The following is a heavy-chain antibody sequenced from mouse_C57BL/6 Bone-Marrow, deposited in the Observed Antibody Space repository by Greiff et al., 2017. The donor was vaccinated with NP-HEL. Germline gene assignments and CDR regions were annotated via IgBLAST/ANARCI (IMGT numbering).Heavy chain of an antibody. CDR2: IDPEDGDT. CDR1: GFNIKDYY. V-gene: IGHV14-1*01. Sequence: EVQLQQSGAELVRPGASVQLSCTASGFNIKDYYMHWVKQRPEQGLEWIGRIDPEDGDTEYAPKFPGKATMSADTSSNTAYLQLSILTSEDTAVYYFTTGVNYYAMDYWGQGTSVTVSS. J-gene: IGHJ4*01. CDR3: TTGVNYYAMDY.